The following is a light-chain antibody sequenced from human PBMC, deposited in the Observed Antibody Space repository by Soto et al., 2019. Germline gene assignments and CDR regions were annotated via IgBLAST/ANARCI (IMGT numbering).Light chain of an antibody. Sequence: IQMTQSPSSLSASVGDRVTLTCQASHDIRDHLNWYQQKPGKPPKLLIYDASNLQTGVPSRFSGSGSGTDFTFTISSLQPEDIATYFCHQYDNRSQTFGHGTKVDIK. J-gene: IGKJ3*01. CDR1: HDIRDH. V-gene: IGKV1-33*01. CDR3: HQYDNRSQT. CDR2: DAS.